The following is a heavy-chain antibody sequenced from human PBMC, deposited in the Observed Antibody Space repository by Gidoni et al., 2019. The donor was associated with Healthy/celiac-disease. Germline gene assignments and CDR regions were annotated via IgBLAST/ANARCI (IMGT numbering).Heavy chain of an antibody. Sequence: QVQLVASGGGVVQPGRSLRLSCAASGFTFSSYAMHWVRQAPGKGLEWVAVISYDGSNKYYADSVKGRFTISRDNSKNTLYLQMNSLRAEDTAVYYCARGPTTTSCPDYWGQGTLVTVSS. CDR1: GFTFSSYA. CDR2: ISYDGSNK. J-gene: IGHJ4*02. CDR3: ARGPTTTSCPDY. D-gene: IGHD1-26*01. V-gene: IGHV3-30-3*01.